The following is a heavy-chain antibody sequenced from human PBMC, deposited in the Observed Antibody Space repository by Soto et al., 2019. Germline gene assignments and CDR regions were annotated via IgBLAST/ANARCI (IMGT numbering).Heavy chain of an antibody. Sequence: QVQLVQSGAEVKKPGSSVKVSCKASGGTFSSLNWVRQAPGQGLEWMGGIIPVFGRGDPAQKFQGRVTITADESTSTAYLELTSLRSEDTAVYYCASKPHSGSHFDYCGEGTLVTVSS. V-gene: IGHV1-69*01. CDR1: GGTFSSL. CDR2: IIPVFGRG. D-gene: IGHD1-26*01. J-gene: IGHJ4*02. CDR3: ASKPHSGSHFDY.